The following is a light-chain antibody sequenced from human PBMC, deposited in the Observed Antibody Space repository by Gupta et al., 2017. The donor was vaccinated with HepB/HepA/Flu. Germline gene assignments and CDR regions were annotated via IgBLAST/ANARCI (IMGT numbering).Light chain of an antibody. CDR3: FSYAGNDNWV. Sequence: QSAPTQPPSASGSPGQSVTISCTGTSSDIGAYNLVAWYQQHPGKAPKLIMYDVFQRPSGVPERFSGSKSGNTASLTVSGLQVEDEADYYCFSYAGNDNWVFGGGTKVTVL. CDR1: SSDIGAYNL. J-gene: IGLJ1*01. V-gene: IGLV2-8*01. CDR2: DVF.